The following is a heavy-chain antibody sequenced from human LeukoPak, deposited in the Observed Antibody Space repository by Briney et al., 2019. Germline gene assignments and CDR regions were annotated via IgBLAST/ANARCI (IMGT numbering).Heavy chain of an antibody. D-gene: IGHD3-16*01. CDR1: GGSISSYY. V-gene: IGHV4-59*08. CDR2: IYYSGST. CDR3: ARRVAVSKAWGY. Sequence: KPSETLSLTCTVSGGSISSYYWSWIRQPPGKGLEWIGYIYYSGSTNYNPSLKSRATMSVDTSKNRFSLKLTSVTAADTAVYFCARRVAVSKAWGYWGQGTLVTVSS. J-gene: IGHJ4*02.